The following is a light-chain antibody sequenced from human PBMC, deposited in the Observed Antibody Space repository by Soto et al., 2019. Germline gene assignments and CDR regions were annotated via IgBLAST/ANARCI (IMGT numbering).Light chain of an antibody. J-gene: IGLJ3*02. Sequence: QSALTQPASASGSPGQSITILCTGTSSDVGGYNYVSWYQQHPGKAPKLLIYDVSNRPSGVSNRFSGSKSGNMASLTISGLQAEDEADYYCSSFTSTSALVVFGGGTKLTVL. CDR2: DVS. CDR1: SSDVGGYNY. CDR3: SSFTSTSALVV. V-gene: IGLV2-14*03.